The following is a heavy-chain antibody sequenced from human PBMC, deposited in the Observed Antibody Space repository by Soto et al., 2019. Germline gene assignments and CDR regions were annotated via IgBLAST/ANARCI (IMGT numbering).Heavy chain of an antibody. CDR2: IIPIFGTA. CDR1: GGTFSSYA. CDR3: ARDGVRGYCSGGSCYMGFDP. D-gene: IGHD2-15*01. V-gene: IGHV1-69*01. Sequence: QVQLVQSGAEVKKPGSSVKVSCKASGGTFSSYAISWVRQAPGQGLEWMGGIIPIFGTANYAQKFQGRVTITADESTSTAYMELSSLRSEDTAVYYCARDGVRGYCSGGSCYMGFDPWGQGTLVTVAS. J-gene: IGHJ5*02.